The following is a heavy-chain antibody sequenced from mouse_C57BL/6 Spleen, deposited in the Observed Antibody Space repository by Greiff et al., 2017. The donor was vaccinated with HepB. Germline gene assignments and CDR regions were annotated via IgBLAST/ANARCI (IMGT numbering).Heavy chain of an antibody. CDR1: GYTFTSYW. Sequence: QVQLQQSGAELVKPGASVKMSCKASGYTFTSYWITWVKQRPGQGLEWIGDIYPGSGSTNYNEKFKSKATLTVDTSSSTAYMQLSSLTSEDSAVYYCARSFSSTGNYAMDYWGQGTSVTGSS. CDR2: IYPGSGST. CDR3: ARSFSSTGNYAMDY. V-gene: IGHV1-55*01. D-gene: IGHD4-1*02. J-gene: IGHJ4*01.